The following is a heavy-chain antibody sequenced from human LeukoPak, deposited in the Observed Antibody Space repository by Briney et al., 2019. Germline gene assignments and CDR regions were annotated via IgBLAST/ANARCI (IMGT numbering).Heavy chain of an antibody. J-gene: IGHJ6*02. CDR3: ARDDVDMANAV. CDR2: INSDGSIT. Sequence: GGSLRLSCAASGFTFSTSWMHWVRQTPGKGLVWVSHINSDGSITSYADSVKGRFTISRDNAKNTLYLQMNSLRAEDTAVYYCARDDVDMANAVWGQGTTVTVSS. CDR1: GFTFSTSW. D-gene: IGHD5-12*01. V-gene: IGHV3-74*01.